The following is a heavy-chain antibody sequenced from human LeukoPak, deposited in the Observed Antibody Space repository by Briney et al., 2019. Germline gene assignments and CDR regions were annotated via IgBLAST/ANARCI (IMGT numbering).Heavy chain of an antibody. V-gene: IGHV1-2*02. CDR3: AREAAAAGRWSAPSDY. Sequence: ASVKVSCKASGYTFTGYYMHWVRQAPGQGLEWMGWINPNSGGTNYAQTFQGRVTMPRDTSISTAYMELSRLRSDDTAVYYCAREAAAAGRWSAPSDYWGQGTLVTVSS. D-gene: IGHD6-13*01. CDR1: GYTFTGYY. J-gene: IGHJ4*02. CDR2: INPNSGGT.